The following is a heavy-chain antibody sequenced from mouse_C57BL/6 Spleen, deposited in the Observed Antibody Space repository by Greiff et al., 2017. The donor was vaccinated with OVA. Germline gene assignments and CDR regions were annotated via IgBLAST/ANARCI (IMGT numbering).Heavy chain of an antibody. CDR3: ATAEDYGSSDDDAMDY. CDR2: IDPSDSYT. V-gene: IGHV1-50*01. J-gene: IGHJ4*01. D-gene: IGHD1-1*01. Sequence: QVQLQQPGAELVKPGASVKLSCKASGYTFTSYWMKWVKQRPGQGLEWIGAIDPSDSYTNYNQKFKGKATLTVDTSSRTAYMQLSSLTSEDTAVYYGATAEDYGSSDDDAMDYWGQGTSVTVSS. CDR1: GYTFTSYW.